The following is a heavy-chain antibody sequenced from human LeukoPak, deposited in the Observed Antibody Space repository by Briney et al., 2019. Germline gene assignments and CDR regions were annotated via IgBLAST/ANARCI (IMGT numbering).Heavy chain of an antibody. J-gene: IGHJ5*02. CDR3: ARRDSGSSRYNWFDP. Sequence: ASVKVSCKASGYTFTGYYMHWVRQAPGQGLEWMGWINPNSGGTNYAQKFQGRVTMTRDTSISTAYMELSRLRSDDTAVYYCARRDSGSSRYNWFDPWGQGTLVTVPS. V-gene: IGHV1-2*02. CDR1: GYTFTGYY. CDR2: INPNSGGT. D-gene: IGHD1-26*01.